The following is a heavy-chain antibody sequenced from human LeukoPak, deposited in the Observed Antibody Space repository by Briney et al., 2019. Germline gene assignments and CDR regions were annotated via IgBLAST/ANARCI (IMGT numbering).Heavy chain of an antibody. CDR3: ARSPRPYYYDSSGYYYTGSYFDY. Sequence: SETLSLTCTVSGGSISTRDYYRGWIRQTPGKGPEWIGEINHSGSTNYNPSLKSRVTISVDTSKNQFSLKLSSVTAADTAVYYCARSPRPYYYDSSGYYYTGSYFDYWGQGTLVTVSS. J-gene: IGHJ4*02. CDR1: GGSISTRDYY. V-gene: IGHV4-39*07. D-gene: IGHD3-22*01. CDR2: INHSGST.